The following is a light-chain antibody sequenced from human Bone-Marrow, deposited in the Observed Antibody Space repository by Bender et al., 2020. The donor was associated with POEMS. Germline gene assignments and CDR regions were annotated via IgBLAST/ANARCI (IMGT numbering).Light chain of an antibody. Sequence: QSVLTQPPSASGTPGQRVTISCSGSSSNIGTNPVNWYQQLPGTAPKLLIYINNQRPSGVPDRFSGSKSGTSASLAISGLQSEDEADYYCAAWEESLNGWVFGGGTKLTVL. J-gene: IGLJ3*02. CDR3: AAWEESLNGWV. CDR2: INN. V-gene: IGLV1-44*01. CDR1: SSNIGTNP.